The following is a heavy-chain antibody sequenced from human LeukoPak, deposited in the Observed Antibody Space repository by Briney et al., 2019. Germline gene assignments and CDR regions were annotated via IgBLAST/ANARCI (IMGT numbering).Heavy chain of an antibody. CDR3: ASPGDYGDYSTYDY. V-gene: IGHV1-69*13. CDR2: IIPIFGTA. CDR1: GGTFSSYA. Sequence: GASVTVSCTASGGTFSSYAISWVRQAPGQGLEWMGGIIPIFGTANYAQKFQGRVTITADESTSTAYMELSSLRSEDTAVYYCASPGDYGDYSTYDYWGQGTLVTVSS. D-gene: IGHD4-17*01. J-gene: IGHJ4*02.